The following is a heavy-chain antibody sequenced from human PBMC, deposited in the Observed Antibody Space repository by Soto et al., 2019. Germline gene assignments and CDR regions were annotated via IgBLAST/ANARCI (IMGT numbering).Heavy chain of an antibody. CDR2: SYHSGST. CDR3: ARVSCSYYDGLDV. D-gene: IGHD3-10*02. V-gene: IGHV4-4*02. Sequence: QVQLQESGPGLVKPSGTLSLTCAVSGGSISSSNWWSWVRQPPGKGLEWIGESYHSGSTKYNPSLKSRVTRSVDKFKNQSSLKLSSVTAADTAVYYCARVSCSYYDGLDVWGQGTTVAVSS. CDR1: GGSISSSNW. J-gene: IGHJ6*02.